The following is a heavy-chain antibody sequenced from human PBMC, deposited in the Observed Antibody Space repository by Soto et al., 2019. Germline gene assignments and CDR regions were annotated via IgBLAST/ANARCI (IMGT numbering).Heavy chain of an antibody. CDR1: GGTFSSYA. Sequence: QVQLVQSGAEVKKPGSSVKVSCKASGGTFSSYAISWVRQAPGQGLEWMGGIIPIFGTANYAQKFQGRVTIPADESTRTAYIELSSLRSEDTAVYYCARPSRSGSYVDYPFDIWGQGTMVTVSS. V-gene: IGHV1-69*01. CDR2: IIPIFGTA. D-gene: IGHD1-26*01. CDR3: ARPSRSGSYVDYPFDI. J-gene: IGHJ3*02.